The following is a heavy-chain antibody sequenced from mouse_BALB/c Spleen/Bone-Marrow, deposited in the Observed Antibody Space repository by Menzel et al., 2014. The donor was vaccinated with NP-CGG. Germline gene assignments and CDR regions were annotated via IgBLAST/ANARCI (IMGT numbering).Heavy chain of an antibody. V-gene: IGHV1S137*01. D-gene: IGHD2-14*01. CDR1: GYTFTDHA. CDR2: ISGYYGDA. CDR3: ARSGKVRNAMDY. J-gene: IGHJ4*01. Sequence: QVQLQQSGAKLVRPGVSVKISCKGSGYTFTDHAMHWVKRSHAKSLEWIGLISGYYGDAIYNQKFKGKATMTVDKSSSTAYMELARLTSEDPAIYYCARSGKVRNAMDYWGQGTSVTASS.